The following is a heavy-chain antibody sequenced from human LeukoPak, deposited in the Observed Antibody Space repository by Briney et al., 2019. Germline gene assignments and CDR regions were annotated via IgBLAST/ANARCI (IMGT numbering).Heavy chain of an antibody. CDR1: GYTLTNYG. V-gene: IGHV1-18*04. CDR2: ISAYNGNT. CDR3: ATDGVVVAADYYDYGMDV. D-gene: IGHD2-15*01. Sequence: ASVKVSCKASGYTLTNYGISWVGQAPAQGLEWVEWISAYNGNTNYAQKLQGRVAMTTDTSTSTAYMELRSLRSDETAVYSCATDGVVVAADYYDYGMDVWGKGTTVTVSS. J-gene: IGHJ6*04.